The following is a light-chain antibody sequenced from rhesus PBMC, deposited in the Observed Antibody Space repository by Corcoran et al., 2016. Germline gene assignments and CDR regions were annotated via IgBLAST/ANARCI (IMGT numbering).Light chain of an antibody. J-gene: IGKJ3*01. CDR2: DAS. CDR1: QGISRY. V-gene: IGKV1-28*02. Sequence: DIQMTQSPSSLSASVGDTVTITCRASQGISRYLNWFQQKPGKAPKLLIYDASSLERGVPSRFSGSGSGTDFTLTFSRLQPEDFAAYYCLQNNSYPFSFGPGTKLDIK. CDR3: LQNNSYPFS.